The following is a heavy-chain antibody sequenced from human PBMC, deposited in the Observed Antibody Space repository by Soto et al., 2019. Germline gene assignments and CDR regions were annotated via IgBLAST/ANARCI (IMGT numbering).Heavy chain of an antibody. J-gene: IGHJ6*02. Sequence: QAGGSLRLSCAASGFSFSSYGMYWVRQAPGKGLEWVAVIWYDGSNKYFADSVKDRFTISRDNSENTLYLQMNSLEAEDTGVYYCARDGSRNDFWSGYYSLHYGMDVWGQGTTVTVSS. V-gene: IGHV3-33*07. CDR2: IWYDGSNK. CDR1: GFSFSSYG. D-gene: IGHD3-3*01. CDR3: ARDGSRNDFWSGYYSLHYGMDV.